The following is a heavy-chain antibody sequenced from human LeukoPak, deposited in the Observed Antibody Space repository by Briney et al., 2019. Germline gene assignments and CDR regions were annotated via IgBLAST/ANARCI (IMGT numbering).Heavy chain of an antibody. V-gene: IGHV3-21*01. CDR2: ISSSSSHI. Sequence: GGSLRLSCAASGFTFSSYSMKWVRQARGEGLEWFSSISSSSSHIYYADPVQGRFTISRDNAKNSLYLQVNSLRAEDTAVYYCARATMVRGVIMYAFDIWGQGTMVTVSS. D-gene: IGHD3-10*01. CDR1: GFTFSSYS. CDR3: ARATMVRGVIMYAFDI. J-gene: IGHJ3*02.